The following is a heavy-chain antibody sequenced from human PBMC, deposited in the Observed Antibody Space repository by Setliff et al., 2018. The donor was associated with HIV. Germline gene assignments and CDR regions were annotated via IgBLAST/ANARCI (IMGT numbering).Heavy chain of an antibody. Sequence: NPSETLSLTCTVSDSGTYYWSWIRQPAGKGLEWTGRVSSRGDTNYNPSLKSRVTMSVDTSKNQFSLKLTSVKARFTISRDNAKNSLYRQMNSLRAEDTAVYYCAREPHELRYFDWLLYPAYYYYGMDVWGQGTTVTVSS. CDR1: DSGTYY. D-gene: IGHD3-9*01. J-gene: IGHJ6*02. CDR3: AKNSLYRQMNSLRAEDTAVYYCAREPHELRYFDWLLYPAYYYYGMDV. CDR2: VSSRGDT. V-gene: IGHV4-4*07.